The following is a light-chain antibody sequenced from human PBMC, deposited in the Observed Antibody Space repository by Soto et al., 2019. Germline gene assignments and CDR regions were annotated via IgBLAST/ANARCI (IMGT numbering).Light chain of an antibody. J-gene: IGKJ5*01. V-gene: IGKV3-15*01. CDR2: AAS. Sequence: EIVLTQSPGTLSLSPGERATLSCRASQSVGSSYLAWYHQKPGQAPRLLIYAASTRATGVPARFSGSGSGTEFTLTISSLQSEDFAVYYCQQYHNWPITFGQGTRLEI. CDR3: QQYHNWPIT. CDR1: QSVGSS.